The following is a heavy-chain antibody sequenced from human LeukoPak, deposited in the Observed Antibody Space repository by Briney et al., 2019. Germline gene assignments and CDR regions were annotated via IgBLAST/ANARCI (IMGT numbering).Heavy chain of an antibody. D-gene: IGHD2-2*01. J-gene: IGHJ4*02. Sequence: GGSLRLSCAGSGFTFNNYAMSWVRRAPRKGLEWVSTIMIGGDGKHYADSVKGRFTIPRDRSESTLFLQMDDLRADDTAVYYCVRAAPQNCYPSSCSLFDKWGQGTLVTVSS. CDR1: GFTFNNYA. V-gene: IGHV3-23*01. CDR3: VRAAPQNCYPSSCSLFDK. CDR2: IMIGGDGK.